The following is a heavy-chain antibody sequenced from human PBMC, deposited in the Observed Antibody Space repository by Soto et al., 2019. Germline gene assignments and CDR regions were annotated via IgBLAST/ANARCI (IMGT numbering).Heavy chain of an antibody. CDR3: EKDTGYSGYDFYWFDP. CDR2: ISGSGGST. D-gene: IGHD5-12*01. J-gene: IGHJ5*02. Sequence: GSLRPSCSASGFTFHSYAISWVRQAPGKGLEWFSAISGSGGSTYYADSVKGRFTIPRDNSKNTLYLQMNSLRAEDTAVYYCEKDTGYSGYDFYWFDPWGQGTLVTVYS. CDR1: GFTFHSYA. V-gene: IGHV3-23*01.